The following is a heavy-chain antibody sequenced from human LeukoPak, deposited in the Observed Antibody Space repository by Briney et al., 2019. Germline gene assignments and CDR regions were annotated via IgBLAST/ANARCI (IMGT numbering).Heavy chain of an antibody. CDR3: ARDLGPSRGFDY. CDR2: ISYSGST. D-gene: IGHD3-10*01. Sequence: SETLSHTRTVSGGSISSYYWSWIRQPPGKGLEWIGYISYSGSTYYNPSLKSRVTISVDTSKKQFSLKLSSVTAADTAVYYCARDLGPSRGFDYWGQGTPVTVSS. CDR1: GGSISSYY. V-gene: IGHV4-59*01. J-gene: IGHJ4*01.